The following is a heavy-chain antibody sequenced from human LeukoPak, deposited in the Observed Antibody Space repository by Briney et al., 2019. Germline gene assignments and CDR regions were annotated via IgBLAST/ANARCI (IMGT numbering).Heavy chain of an antibody. CDR3: AREYMVTIRLDY. V-gene: IGHV4-4*07. J-gene: IGHJ4*02. D-gene: IGHD2-21*02. CDR1: GASMSSYY. CDR2: IYTSGIT. Sequence: SETLSLTCGVSGASMSSYYWSWIRQPAGKGLVWIGRIYTSGITNYNPSLKSRVTMSVDTSKNQFSLKLSSVTAADTAVYYCAREYMVTIRLDYWGQGTPVTVSS.